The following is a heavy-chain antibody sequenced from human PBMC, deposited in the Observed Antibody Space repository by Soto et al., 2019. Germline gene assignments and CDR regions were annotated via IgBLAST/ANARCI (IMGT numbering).Heavy chain of an antibody. V-gene: IGHV3-30-3*01. D-gene: IGHD3-3*01. J-gene: IGHJ6*02. Sequence: PGGSLRLSCAASGFTFSSYAMHWVRQAPGKGLEWVAVISYDGSNKYYADSVKGRFTISRDNSKNTLYLQMNSLRAEDTAVYYCAREGRFLEWPDYYYYGMDVWGQGTTVTVS. CDR1: GFTFSSYA. CDR3: AREGRFLEWPDYYYYGMDV. CDR2: ISYDGSNK.